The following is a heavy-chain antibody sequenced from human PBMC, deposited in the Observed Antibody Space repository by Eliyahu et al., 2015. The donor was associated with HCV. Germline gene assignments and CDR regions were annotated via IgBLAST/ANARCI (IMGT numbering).Heavy chain of an antibody. J-gene: IGHJ4*02. Sequence: EVQLVESGGGLVQPGGSLRLSCAASGFTFSSSWMHWVRQVPGKGLVWVSRINSDGGITSYADSVKGRFTISRDNAKNTLYLQMNSLGAEDSAVYYCASEIRLGYWGQGTLVTVSS. CDR2: INSDGGIT. CDR3: ASEIRLGY. V-gene: IGHV3-74*01. CDR1: GFTFSSSW.